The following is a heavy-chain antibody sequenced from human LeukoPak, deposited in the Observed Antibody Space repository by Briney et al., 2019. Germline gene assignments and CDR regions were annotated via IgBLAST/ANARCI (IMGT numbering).Heavy chain of an antibody. Sequence: GGSLRLSCAASGFTFSSYSMNWVRQAPGKGLEWVSSISSSSSYIYYADSVKGRFTISRDNAKNSLYLQMNGLRAEDTAVYYCAKDYGDYGSLEYFQHWGQGTLVTVSS. V-gene: IGHV3-21*01. D-gene: IGHD4-17*01. CDR3: AKDYGDYGSLEYFQH. CDR2: ISSSSSYI. J-gene: IGHJ1*01. CDR1: GFTFSSYS.